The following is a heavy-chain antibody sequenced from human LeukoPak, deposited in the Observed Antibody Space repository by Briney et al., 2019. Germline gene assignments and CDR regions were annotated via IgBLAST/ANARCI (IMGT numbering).Heavy chain of an antibody. Sequence: SVKVSCKASGGTFIRYAISWVRQAPGQGLEWTGGILPIIGTANYAQKFQGRVTITADESTSTAYMELSSLRSEDTAVYYCATSRIAVAGTGLDYWGQGTLVTVSS. CDR3: ATSRIAVAGTGLDY. J-gene: IGHJ4*02. V-gene: IGHV1-69*13. CDR1: GGTFIRYA. CDR2: ILPIIGTA. D-gene: IGHD6-19*01.